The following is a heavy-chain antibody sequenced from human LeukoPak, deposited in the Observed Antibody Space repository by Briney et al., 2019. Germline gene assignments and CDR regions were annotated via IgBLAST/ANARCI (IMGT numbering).Heavy chain of an antibody. CDR3: ARGNYGDYVDLDY. D-gene: IGHD4-17*01. CDR1: GYTFTSYD. J-gene: IGHJ4*02. CDR2: MNPNSGNT. Sequence: ASVKVSCKASGYTFTSYDINWVRQATGQGLEWMGWMNPNSGNTGYAQKLQGRVTITTDESTSTAYMELSSLRSEDTAVYYCARGNYGDYVDLDYWGQGTLVTVSS. V-gene: IGHV1-8*01.